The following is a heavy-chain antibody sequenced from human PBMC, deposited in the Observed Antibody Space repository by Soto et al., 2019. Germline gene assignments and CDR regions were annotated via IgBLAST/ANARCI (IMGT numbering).Heavy chain of an antibody. D-gene: IGHD5-18*01. CDR1: GGSISSYY. CDR3: ARALGYSYGNLLDP. Sequence: SSETLSLTCTVSGGSISSYYWSWIRQPPGKGLEWIGYIYYSGSTNYNPSLKSRVTMSVDTSKNQFSLKLSSVTAADTAVYYCARALGYSYGNLLDPWGQGTLVTVSS. J-gene: IGHJ5*02. CDR2: IYYSGST. V-gene: IGHV4-59*01.